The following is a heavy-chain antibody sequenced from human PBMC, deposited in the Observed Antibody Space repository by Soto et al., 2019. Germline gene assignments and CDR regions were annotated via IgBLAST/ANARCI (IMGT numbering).Heavy chain of an antibody. CDR3: ARDNGYDILTGYYTWAFDT. CDR2: ISSSSSYI. Sequence: GGSLRLSCAASGFTFSSYSMNWVRQAPGKGLEWVSSISSSSSYIYYADSVKGRFTISRDNAKNSLYLQMNSLRAEDTAVYYCARDNGYDILTGYYTWAFDTWGQGTMVTVSS. V-gene: IGHV3-21*01. CDR1: GFTFSSYS. J-gene: IGHJ3*02. D-gene: IGHD3-9*01.